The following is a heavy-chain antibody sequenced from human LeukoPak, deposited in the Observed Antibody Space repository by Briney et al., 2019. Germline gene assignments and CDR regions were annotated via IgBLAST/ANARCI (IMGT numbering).Heavy chain of an antibody. CDR1: GVSIGDPPDH. V-gene: IGHV4-39*07. CDR2: IYSFGGN. Sequence: SETLSLTCSVSGVSIGDPPDHWTWVRQPPRKGLEWIGTIYSFGGNHSSPSLQSRVTLSLDTSKNQFSLRLTSVTAADTAVYFCAKGTPVDSWGPGILVTVSS. D-gene: IGHD2-15*01. CDR3: AKGTPVDS. J-gene: IGHJ4*02.